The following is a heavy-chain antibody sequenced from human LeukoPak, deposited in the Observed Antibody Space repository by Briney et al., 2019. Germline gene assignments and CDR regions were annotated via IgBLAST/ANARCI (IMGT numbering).Heavy chain of an antibody. CDR2: IYSGGST. V-gene: IGHV3-66*01. J-gene: IGHJ6*03. D-gene: IGHD3-3*01. CDR1: GFTFSSYW. CDR3: AREYYDFWSGYYYYYYMDV. Sequence: GGSLRLSCAASGFTFSSYWMHWVRQAPGKGLEWVSVIYSGGSTYYADSVKGRFTISRDNSKNTLYLQMNSLRAEDTAVYYCAREYYDFWSGYYYYYYMDVWGKGTTVTVSS.